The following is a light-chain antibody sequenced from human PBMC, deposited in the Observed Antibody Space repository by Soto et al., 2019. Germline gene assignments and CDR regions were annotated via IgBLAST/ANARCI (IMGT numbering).Light chain of an antibody. CDR1: SGHSSYI. V-gene: IGLV4-60*02. CDR2: LEGSGSN. CDR3: ETWDSNTRV. J-gene: IGLJ2*01. Sequence: QSVLTQSSSASACLGSSVKLTCTLSSGHSSYIIAWHHQQPGKAPRYLMKLEGSGSNNKGSGVPDRFSGSSSGADRYLTISNLQFEDEANYYCETWDSNTRVFGGGTKLTVL.